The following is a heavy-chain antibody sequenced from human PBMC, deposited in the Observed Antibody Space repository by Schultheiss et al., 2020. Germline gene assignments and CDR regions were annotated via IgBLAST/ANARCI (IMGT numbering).Heavy chain of an antibody. V-gene: IGHV1-18*01. Sequence: ASVKVSCKASGYTFTSYDINWVRQAPGQGLEWMGWISAYNGNTNYAQKLQGRVTMTTDTPTSTAYMELRSLRSDDTAVYYCARSGTDLDAGDPFDFWGQGTMVTVSS. CDR1: GYTFTSYD. CDR2: ISAYNGNT. D-gene: IGHD3/OR15-3a*01. J-gene: IGHJ3*01. CDR3: ARSGTDLDAGDPFDF.